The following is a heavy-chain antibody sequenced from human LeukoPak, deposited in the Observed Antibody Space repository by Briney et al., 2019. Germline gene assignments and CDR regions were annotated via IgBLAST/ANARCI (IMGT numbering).Heavy chain of an antibody. V-gene: IGHV3-23*01. Sequence: GGSLRLSCAASGFTFSSYSMNWVRQAPGKGLEWVSAISGSGGSTYYADSVKGRFTISRDNSKNSLYLQMNSLRAEDTALYYCAKADYGDESTFDYWGQGTLVTVSS. CDR3: AKADYGDESTFDY. D-gene: IGHD4-17*01. J-gene: IGHJ4*02. CDR2: ISGSGGST. CDR1: GFTFSSYS.